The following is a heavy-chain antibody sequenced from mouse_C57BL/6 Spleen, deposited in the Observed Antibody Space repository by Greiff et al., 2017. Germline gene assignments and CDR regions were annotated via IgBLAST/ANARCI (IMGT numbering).Heavy chain of an antibody. CDR1: GYTFTSYW. J-gene: IGHJ2*01. Sequence: QVQLQQPGAELVKPGASVKMSCKASGYTFTSYWITWVKQRPGQGLGWIGDIYPGSGRTNYNEKFTSKATLAVDTSSSTAFMQLSGLTSEDSAVYYCARCYYGSSTDDYWGQGTTLAVSS. CDR2: IYPGSGRT. V-gene: IGHV1-55*01. CDR3: ARCYYGSSTDDY. D-gene: IGHD1-1*01.